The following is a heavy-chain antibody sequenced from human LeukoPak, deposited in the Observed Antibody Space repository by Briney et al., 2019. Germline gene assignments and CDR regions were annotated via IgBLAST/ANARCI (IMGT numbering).Heavy chain of an antibody. CDR1: GGSIRSGSYF. D-gene: IGHD1-1*01. V-gene: IGHV4-61*02. CDR2: VDSSGTT. CDR3: ARGDWQYINNWSNWFDP. J-gene: IGHJ5*02. Sequence: PSETLSLTCTVSGGSIRSGSYFWTWIRQPAGKALEWIGRVDSSGTTNYNPSLKSRVTISVDTSKNQFSLKLSSVTAADTAVYYCARGDWQYINNWSNWFDPWGQGTLVTASS.